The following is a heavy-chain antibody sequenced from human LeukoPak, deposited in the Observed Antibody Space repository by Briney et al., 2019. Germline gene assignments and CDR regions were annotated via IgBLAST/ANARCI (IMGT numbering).Heavy chain of an antibody. V-gene: IGHV4-38-2*02. CDR3: ARDGDDSYYMDV. D-gene: IGHD7-27*01. J-gene: IGHJ6*03. CDR1: GYSISSGYY. CDR2: IYHSGST. Sequence: PSETLSLTCTVSGYSISSGYYWGWIRQPPGKGLEWIGSIYHSGSTYYNPSLKSRVTISVDTSKNQFSLKLSSVTAEDTAVYYCARDGDDSYYMDVWGKGTTVTVSS.